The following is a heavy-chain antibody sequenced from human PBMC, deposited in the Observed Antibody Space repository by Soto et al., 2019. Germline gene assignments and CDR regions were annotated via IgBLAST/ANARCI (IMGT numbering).Heavy chain of an antibody. CDR1: GFTFSSVA. CDR2: ITGGGGTT. CDR3: ARDLSSVWTKNWFDP. V-gene: IGHV3-23*01. J-gene: IGHJ5*02. D-gene: IGHD3-22*01. Sequence: EVQLLESGGGLVQPGGSLRLSCAASGFTFSSVAMSWVRQAPGKGLEWVSAITGGGGTTSYADSVKGRFTISRDKSKSTLYLQMNSLRAEDTAIYYCARDLSSVWTKNWFDPWGQGTLVTVSS.